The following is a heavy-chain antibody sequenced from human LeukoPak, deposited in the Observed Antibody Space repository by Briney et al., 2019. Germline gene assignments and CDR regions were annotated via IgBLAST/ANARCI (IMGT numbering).Heavy chain of an antibody. CDR3: ARPGRGGSDAFDI. CDR2: ISYDGSNK. CDR1: GYTFTSYD. D-gene: IGHD2-8*02. V-gene: IGHV3-30-3*01. J-gene: IGHJ3*02. Sequence: SCKASGYTFTSYDINWVRQAPGKGLEWVAVISYDGSNKYYADSVKGRFTISRDNSKNTLYLQMNSLRAEDTAVYYCARPGRGGSDAFDIWGQGTMVTVSS.